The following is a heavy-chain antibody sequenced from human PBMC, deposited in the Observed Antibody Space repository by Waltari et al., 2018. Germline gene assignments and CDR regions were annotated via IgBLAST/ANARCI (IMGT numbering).Heavy chain of an antibody. V-gene: IGHV3-74*01. Sequence: DVQVVESGGGLVRPGGSLSLSCLGSGFNFSNYFIHWVRQAPGEGPVWVARINNDGSIVNYADSVKGRFSISRDNAKSTVYLQMNNLRGEDTALYHCLNYDFDSWGQGTLVTVSS. J-gene: IGHJ4*02. CDR3: LNYDFDS. CDR2: INNDGSIV. D-gene: IGHD1-7*01. CDR1: GFNFSNYF.